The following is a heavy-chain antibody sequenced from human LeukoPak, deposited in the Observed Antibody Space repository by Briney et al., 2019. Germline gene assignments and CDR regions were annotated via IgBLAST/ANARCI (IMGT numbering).Heavy chain of an antibody. Sequence: SETLSLTCTVSAGSINSGRYYWGWIRQPAGKGLEWIGRIYASGTTNYNPSLKGRITMSVDTSKNQFSLKLTSVTAADTALYYCARVSLGSSGDDYNHLCYFDYWGQGTLVTVSS. CDR3: ARVSLGSSGDDYNHLCYFDY. J-gene: IGHJ4*02. V-gene: IGHV4-61*02. CDR1: AGSINSGRYY. D-gene: IGHD5-24*01. CDR2: IYASGTT.